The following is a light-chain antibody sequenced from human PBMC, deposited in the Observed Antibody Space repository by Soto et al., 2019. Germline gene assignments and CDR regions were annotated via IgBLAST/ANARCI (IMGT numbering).Light chain of an antibody. J-gene: IGKJ1*01. V-gene: IGKV3-20*01. CDR3: QQYGSSWWT. Sequence: IVLTQSPGTLSSSPGERATLAFRASQSVSSTYLACYQQKPGQAPRLLIYGASSRATGIPDRFSGSGSGTDFTLTISRLEPEDFAVYYCQQYGSSWWTFGQGTKVEIK. CDR2: GAS. CDR1: QSVSSTY.